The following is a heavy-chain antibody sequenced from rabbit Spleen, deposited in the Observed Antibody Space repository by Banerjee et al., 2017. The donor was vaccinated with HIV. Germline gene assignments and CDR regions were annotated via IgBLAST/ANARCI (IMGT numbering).Heavy chain of an antibody. Sequence: EQREESGGGLANPEGSLTFTCKAAGVSLNDKDGMCWVRQAPGTGLEWIACINIVTGKSVYATWAKGRFIMFRTSSTTVTLQMTSLTAADTATYFCARDLAGIIGWNFYLWGPGTLVTVS. V-gene: IGHV1S45*01. D-gene: IGHD4-1*01. CDR3: ARDLAGIIGWNFYL. J-gene: IGHJ4*01. CDR2: INIVTGKS. CDR1: GVSLNDKDG.